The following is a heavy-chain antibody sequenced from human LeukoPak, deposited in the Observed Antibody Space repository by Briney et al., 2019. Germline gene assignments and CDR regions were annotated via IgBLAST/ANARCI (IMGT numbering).Heavy chain of an antibody. CDR3: AKGRGYSYGPYLDY. Sequence: GGSLRLSCAASGFTFSNYGMHWVRQAPSKGLEWMTFIRHDGNSKYYADSAKGRFTISRDNSKNTVYLQMNSLRAEDTAVYYCAKGRGYSYGPYLDYWGQGTLVTVSS. CDR1: GFTFSNYG. CDR2: IRHDGNSK. J-gene: IGHJ4*02. D-gene: IGHD5-18*01. V-gene: IGHV3-30*02.